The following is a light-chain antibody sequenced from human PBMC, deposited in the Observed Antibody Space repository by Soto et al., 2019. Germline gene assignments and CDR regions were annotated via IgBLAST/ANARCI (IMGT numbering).Light chain of an antibody. CDR1: QSVSSSY. CDR2: DTS. V-gene: IGKV3-20*01. Sequence: EIVLTQSPGTLSLSPGERATLSCRASQSVSSSYLGWFQQRPSQAPRLLIYDTSNRATGIPDRFSGSGSGTDFTLTISRLEPEDFAVYYCQQYSGPPYTLGQGTKLEIK. CDR3: QQYSGPPYT. J-gene: IGKJ2*01.